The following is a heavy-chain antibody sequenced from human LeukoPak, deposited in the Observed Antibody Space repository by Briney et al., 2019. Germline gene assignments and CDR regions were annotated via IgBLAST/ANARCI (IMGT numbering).Heavy chain of an antibody. V-gene: IGHV4-39*01. D-gene: IGHD6-13*01. CDR1: GGSISSSSYY. CDR3: ARAAAAGHVDY. J-gene: IGHJ4*02. Sequence: PSETLSLTCTVSGGSISSSSYYWGWIRQPPGKGLEWIGSIYYSGSTYYNPSLKSRVTISVDTSKNQFSLKLSSVTAADTAVYYCARAAAAGHVDYWGQGTLVTVSS. CDR2: IYYSGST.